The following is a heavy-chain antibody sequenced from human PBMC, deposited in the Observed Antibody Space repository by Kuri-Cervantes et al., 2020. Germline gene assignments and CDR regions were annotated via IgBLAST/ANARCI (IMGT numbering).Heavy chain of an antibody. CDR3: ASQEGYCSSTSCYYYYGMDV. V-gene: IGHV4-4*02. Sequence: SETLSLTCAVSGGSISSSNWWSWVRQPPGKGLEWIGEIYHSGSTNYNPSLKSRVTISVDKSKNQFSLKLSSVTAADTAVYYCASQEGYCSSTSCYYYYGMDVWGQGTTVTVSS. J-gene: IGHJ6*02. CDR2: IYHSGST. CDR1: GGSISSSNW. D-gene: IGHD2-2*01.